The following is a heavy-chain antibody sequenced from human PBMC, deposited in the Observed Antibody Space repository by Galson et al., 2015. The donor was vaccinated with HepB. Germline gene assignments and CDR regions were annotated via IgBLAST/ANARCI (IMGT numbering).Heavy chain of an antibody. CDR3: ARSWRYCSNTSCYRGIYYYYMDV. CDR2: ISDSGST. CDR1: GGSINSYY. V-gene: IGHV4-59*01. J-gene: IGHJ6*03. D-gene: IGHD2-2*02. Sequence: ETLSLTCTVSGGSINSYYWSWIRQPPGKGLEWIGDISDSGSTNYNPSLKSRVTISVDTSKNQFSLRLSSATAADTAVYYCARSWRYCSNTSCYRGIYYYYMDVWGKGTTVTVSS.